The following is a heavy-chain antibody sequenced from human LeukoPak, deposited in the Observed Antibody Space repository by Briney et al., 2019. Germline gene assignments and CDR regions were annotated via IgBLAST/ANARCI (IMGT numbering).Heavy chain of an antibody. CDR1: GYTFTSYG. CDR2: ISAYNGNT. D-gene: IGHD2-15*01. J-gene: IGHJ4*02. V-gene: IGHV1-18*01. Sequence: GASVKVSCKASGYTFTSYGISWVRQAPGQGLEWMGWISAYNGNTNYAQKLQGRVTMTTDTSTSTAYMELRSLRSDDTGVYYCARVILGYCSGGSCPKNDYWGQGTLVTVSS. CDR3: ARVILGYCSGGSCPKNDY.